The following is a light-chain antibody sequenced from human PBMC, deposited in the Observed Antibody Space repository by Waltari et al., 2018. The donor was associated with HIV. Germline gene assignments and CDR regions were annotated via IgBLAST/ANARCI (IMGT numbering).Light chain of an antibody. J-gene: IGKJ1*01. Sequence: ETDMTQSPATLSVSPAERDILSCRASQSVTSNLAWYQQKPGQAPRLRIYVASTRATGTPARFSGSGSGTEFTLTISDLHSEDSAVYYCQQYDTWPRTFGRGTKVEFK. V-gene: IGKV3-15*01. CDR3: QQYDTWPRT. CDR2: VAS. CDR1: QSVTSN.